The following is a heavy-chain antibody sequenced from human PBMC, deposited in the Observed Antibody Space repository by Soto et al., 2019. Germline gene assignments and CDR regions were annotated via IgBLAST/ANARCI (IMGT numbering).Heavy chain of an antibody. CDR3: ASSVYDSSGYYSYYFDY. V-gene: IGHV5-51*01. CDR2: IYPGDSDT. J-gene: IGHJ4*02. Sequence: GESLKISCKGSGYSFTSYWIGWVRQMPGKGLKWMGIIYPGDSDTGYSPTFQRQVTISADKSISTAYLQWSSLKASDTAMYYCASSVYDSSGYYSYYFDYWGQGTVVNVSS. D-gene: IGHD3-22*01. CDR1: GYSFTSYW.